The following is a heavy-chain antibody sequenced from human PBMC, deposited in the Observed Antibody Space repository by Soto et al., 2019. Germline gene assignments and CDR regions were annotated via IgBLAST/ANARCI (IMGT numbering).Heavy chain of an antibody. CDR3: ARDRATFDY. Sequence: GGSLRLSCAGSGFTFTSYAMSWVRLTPGKGLEWVSAISGSGSNTFYADSVRGRFTISRDNSKNTVFLQMNNLRAEDTAVYFCARDRATFDYWGQGTRVTVS. CDR2: ISGSGSNT. V-gene: IGHV3-23*01. CDR1: GFTFTSYA. D-gene: IGHD1-26*01. J-gene: IGHJ4*02.